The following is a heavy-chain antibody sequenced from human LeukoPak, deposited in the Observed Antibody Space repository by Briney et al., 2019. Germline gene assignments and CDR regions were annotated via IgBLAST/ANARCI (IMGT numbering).Heavy chain of an antibody. CDR1: GFTFSDYY. Sequence: GGSLRLSCAASGFTFSDYYMSWIRQAPGKGLEWVSYISSSGSTIYYADSVKGRFTISRDNAKNSLYLQMNSLRAEDTAVDYCARDRLRPYFDYWGQGTLVTVSS. CDR2: ISSSGSTI. D-gene: IGHD5-12*01. J-gene: IGHJ4*02. V-gene: IGHV3-11*01. CDR3: ARDRLRPYFDY.